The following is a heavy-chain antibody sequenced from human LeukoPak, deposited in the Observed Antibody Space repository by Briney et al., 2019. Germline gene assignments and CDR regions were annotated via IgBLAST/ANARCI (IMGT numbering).Heavy chain of an antibody. J-gene: IGHJ4*02. Sequence: GGSLRLSCAASGFTFSTSWMSWVRHVPGKGLEWVANIKKDGSETYYVDSVKGRFTISRDNAKNSLYLQMNSLRAEDTAMYYCARGRYSGTTYYFDYWGQGTLVTVSS. D-gene: IGHD5-12*01. V-gene: IGHV3-7*03. CDR3: ARGRYSGTTYYFDY. CDR2: IKKDGSET. CDR1: GFTFSTSW.